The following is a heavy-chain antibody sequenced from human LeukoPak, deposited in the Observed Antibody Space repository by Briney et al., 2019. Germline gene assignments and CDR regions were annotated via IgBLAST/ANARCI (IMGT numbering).Heavy chain of an antibody. CDR2: ISYDGSNK. D-gene: IGHD4-17*01. J-gene: IGHJ4*02. CDR3: ARPGYGDYRVNY. V-gene: IGHV3-30-3*01. CDR1: GFTFSSYA. Sequence: QPGGSLRLSCAASGFTFSSYAMHWVRQAPGKGLEWVAVISYDGSNKYYADSVKGRFTISRDNSKNTLYLQMNSLRAEDTAVYYCARPGYGDYRVNYWGQGTLVTVSS.